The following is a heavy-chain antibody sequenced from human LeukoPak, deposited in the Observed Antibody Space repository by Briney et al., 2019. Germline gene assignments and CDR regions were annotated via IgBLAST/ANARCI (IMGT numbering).Heavy chain of an antibody. J-gene: IGHJ4*02. CDR2: IYHSGST. Sequence: SETLSLTCTVSGYSISSGYYWGWIRQPPGKRLEWIGSIYHSGSTYYNPSLKSRVTISVDTSKNQFSLKLSSVTAADTAVYYCARDQDDSSGYLPDYWGQGTLVTVSS. CDR3: ARDQDDSSGYLPDY. V-gene: IGHV4-38-2*02. CDR1: GYSISSGYY. D-gene: IGHD3-22*01.